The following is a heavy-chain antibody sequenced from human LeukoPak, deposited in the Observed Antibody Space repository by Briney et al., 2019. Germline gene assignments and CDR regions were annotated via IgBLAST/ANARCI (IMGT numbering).Heavy chain of an antibody. CDR3: AKDMGGYCSGGSCYSQTYAFDI. CDR2: ISWNSGSI. V-gene: IGHV3-9*03. J-gene: IGHJ3*02. D-gene: IGHD2-15*01. Sequence: GGSLRLSCAASGFTFDDYAMHWVRQAPGKGLEWVSGISWNSGSIGYADSVKGRFTISIDNAKNSLYLQMNSPRAEDMALYYCAKDMGGYCSGGSCYSQTYAFDIWGQGTMVTVSS. CDR1: GFTFDDYA.